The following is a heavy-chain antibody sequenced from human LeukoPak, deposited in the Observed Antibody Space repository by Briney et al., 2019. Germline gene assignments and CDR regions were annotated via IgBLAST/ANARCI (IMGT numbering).Heavy chain of an antibody. Sequence: PSETLSLTCTVSGGSINSSDYYWSWIRQHPGKGLEWIGYIHYRGSTYYNPSLKSRVTISGDTPRNQFSLKLNSVTAADTAVYYCARVRSLQLDMDVWGQGTTVTVSS. CDR2: IHYRGST. D-gene: IGHD5-24*01. J-gene: IGHJ6*02. CDR1: GGSINSSDYY. V-gene: IGHV4-31*03. CDR3: ARVRSLQLDMDV.